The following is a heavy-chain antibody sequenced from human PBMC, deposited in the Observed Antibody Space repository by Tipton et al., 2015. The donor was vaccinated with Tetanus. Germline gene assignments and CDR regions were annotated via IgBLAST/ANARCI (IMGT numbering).Heavy chain of an antibody. CDR3: ARDITVYGVDA. V-gene: IGHV4-34*01. CDR2: INHSGTT. Sequence: TLSLTCAVYAGSFSGYYWTWIRQSPGEGLEWIGEINHSGTTAYNPSLKSRVSMSVDASNNQFSLMLSSVTAADTGIYYCARDITVYGVDAWGQGTTVTVSS. D-gene: IGHD3-3*01. J-gene: IGHJ6*02. CDR1: AGSFSGYY.